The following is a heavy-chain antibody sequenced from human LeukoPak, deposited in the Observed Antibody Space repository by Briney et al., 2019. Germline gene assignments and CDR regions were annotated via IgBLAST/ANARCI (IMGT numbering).Heavy chain of an antibody. V-gene: IGHV4-59*01. CDR3: ARAMGGYYYYMDV. CDR1: GGSISTYY. CDR2: IYCSGST. D-gene: IGHD2-8*01. J-gene: IGHJ6*03. Sequence: PSETLSLTCTVSGGSISTYYWSWIRQPPGKGLEWIGYIYCSGSTNYNPSLKSRVTISVDTSKNQFSLKLSSVTAADTAVYYCARAMGGYYYYMDVWGKGTTVTVSS.